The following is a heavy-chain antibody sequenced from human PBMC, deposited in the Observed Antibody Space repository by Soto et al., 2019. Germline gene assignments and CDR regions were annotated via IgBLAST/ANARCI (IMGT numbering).Heavy chain of an antibody. CDR1: GYTFTTYD. CDR3: ARRKERSGPHYFDY. Sequence: GASVKVSCKASGYTFTTYDVSWVRQASGQGLGWMGWMNPSNGNTGYAQKFQGRVTMTRNTSISTVYMELSGLRPDDTAVYYCARRKERSGPHYFDYWGQGTRVTVS. CDR2: MNPSNGNT. V-gene: IGHV1-8*02. D-gene: IGHD1-26*01. J-gene: IGHJ4*02.